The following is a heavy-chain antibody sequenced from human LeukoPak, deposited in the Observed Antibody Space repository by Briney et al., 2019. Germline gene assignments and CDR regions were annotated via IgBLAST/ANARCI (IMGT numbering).Heavy chain of an antibody. CDR1: GFTFSSYS. D-gene: IGHD7-27*01. CDR3: ARGDGEIDY. V-gene: IGHV3-21*01. Sequence: NPGGSLRLSCAASGFTFSSYSMNWVRQAPGKGLEWVSSISSSSSYIYYADSMKGRFTISRDNAKNSLYLQMNSLRAEDTAVYYCARGDGEIDYWGQGTLVTVSS. CDR2: ISSSSSYI. J-gene: IGHJ4*02.